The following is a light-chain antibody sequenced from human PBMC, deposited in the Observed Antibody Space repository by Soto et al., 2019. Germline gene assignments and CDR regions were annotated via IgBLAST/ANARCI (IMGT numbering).Light chain of an antibody. Sequence: QSVLTQPPSVSEAPGQRVTISCTGTSSDIGAGYDVHWYQQLPGAAPKLLIYSNAIRPSGVPDRFSASKSGTSASLAITGLQAEDEADYYCISFAGAPVIFGGGTKLTVL. J-gene: IGLJ2*01. CDR1: SSDIGAGYD. V-gene: IGLV1-40*01. CDR2: SNA. CDR3: ISFAGAPVI.